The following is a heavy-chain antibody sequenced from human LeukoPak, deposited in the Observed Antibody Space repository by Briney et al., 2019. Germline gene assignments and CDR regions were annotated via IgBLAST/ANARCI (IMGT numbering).Heavy chain of an antibody. CDR1: GYTFTSYA. D-gene: IGHD5-18*01. V-gene: IGHV1-18*04. J-gene: IGHJ6*02. CDR2: ISPYNGDT. CDR3: ARGYSYGRNYYGMDV. Sequence: GASVKVSCKTSGYTFTSYAVGWVRQAPGQGLEWMGWISPYNGDTKYAQNVQGRLTLTTDTSTRTVYMELRSLRSDDTAVYYCARGYSYGRNYYGMDVWGQGTTVTVSS.